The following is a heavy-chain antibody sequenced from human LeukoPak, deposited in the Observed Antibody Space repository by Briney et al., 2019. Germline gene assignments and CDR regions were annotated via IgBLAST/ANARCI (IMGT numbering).Heavy chain of an antibody. J-gene: IGHJ4*02. CDR3: ATGSSGGYSY. V-gene: IGHV5-10-1*01. D-gene: IGHD3-10*01. Sequence: EESLKISCKGSGYSFTSYWTTWVRQMPGKGLEWMGTIDPSDSNMKNYSPTLQGHVTISVDKSISTVYLQWSSLKASDTAMYYCATGSSGGYSYWGQGALVTVSS. CDR2: IDPSDSNMK. CDR1: GYSFTSYW.